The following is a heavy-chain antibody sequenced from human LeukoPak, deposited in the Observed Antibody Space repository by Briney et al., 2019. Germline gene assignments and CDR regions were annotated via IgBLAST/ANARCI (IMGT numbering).Heavy chain of an antibody. Sequence: LSGGSLRLSCAASGFTFDDYTIHWVRQAPGKGLEWVSLISWDAGSTYYADSVKGRFTISRDNSKKSLYLQMNSLRAEDTAVYYCAELGITMIGGVWGKGTTVTISS. CDR1: GFTFDDYT. J-gene: IGHJ6*04. CDR2: ISWDAGST. V-gene: IGHV3-43*01. CDR3: AELGITMIGGV. D-gene: IGHD3-10*02.